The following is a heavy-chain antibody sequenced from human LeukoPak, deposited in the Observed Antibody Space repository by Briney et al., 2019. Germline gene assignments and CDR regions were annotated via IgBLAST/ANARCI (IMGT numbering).Heavy chain of an antibody. Sequence: WVRQVPGKGLEWIGSIYYSGSTYYNPSLKSRVTISVDTSKNQFSLKLSSVTAADTAVYYCAREVPKTHYYGSGSYYSPYFDYWGQGTLVTVSS. CDR3: AREVPKTHYYGSGSYYSPYFDY. D-gene: IGHD3-10*01. V-gene: IGHV4-39*07. J-gene: IGHJ4*02. CDR2: IYYSGST.